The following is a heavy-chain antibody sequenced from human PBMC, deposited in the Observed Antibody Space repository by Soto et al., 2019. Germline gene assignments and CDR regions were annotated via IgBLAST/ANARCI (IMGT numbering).Heavy chain of an antibody. CDR3: ARDMEDYYGSGTPGNYYGMDV. D-gene: IGHD3-10*01. J-gene: IGHJ6*02. CDR2: IKQDGSEK. Sequence: GGSLRLSCAASGFTFNRYWMSWVRQAPGKGLEWVANIKQDGSEKYDVDSVKGRFTISRDNAKSSLFLQMNTLRVEDTAVYFCARDMEDYYGSGTPGNYYGMDVWGQGTTVTVSS. CDR1: GFTFNRYW. V-gene: IGHV3-7*01.